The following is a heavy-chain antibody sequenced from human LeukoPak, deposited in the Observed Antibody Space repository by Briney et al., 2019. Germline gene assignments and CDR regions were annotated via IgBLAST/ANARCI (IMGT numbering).Heavy chain of an antibody. Sequence: GGSLRLSCAASGFTFSSYDMSWVRQAPGKGLQWVSSIRGSVGTTYYADSVKGRFTISRDNSKNTLYLQMNSLRAEDTAVYYCAKEGPNYYFDYWGQGTLVTVSS. J-gene: IGHJ4*02. CDR3: AKEGPNYYFDY. CDR1: GFTFSSYD. V-gene: IGHV3-23*01. D-gene: IGHD2-8*01. CDR2: IRGSVGTT.